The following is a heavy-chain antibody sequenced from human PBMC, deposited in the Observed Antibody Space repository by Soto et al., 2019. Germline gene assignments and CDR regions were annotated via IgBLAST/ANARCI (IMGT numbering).Heavy chain of an antibody. D-gene: IGHD3-10*01. CDR1: GYSFTSYW. CDR2: IDPSDSYT. Sequence: GESLKISCKGSGYSFTSYWISWVRQMPGKGLEWMGRIDPSDSYTNYSPSFQGHVTISADKSISTAYLQWSSLKASDTAMYYCARSGSYYNSWFDPWGQRTLVTVSS. CDR3: ARSGSYYNSWFDP. V-gene: IGHV5-10-1*01. J-gene: IGHJ5*02.